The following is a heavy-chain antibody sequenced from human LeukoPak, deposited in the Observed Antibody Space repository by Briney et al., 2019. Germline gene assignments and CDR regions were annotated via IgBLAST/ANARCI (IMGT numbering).Heavy chain of an antibody. V-gene: IGHV3-23*01. CDR3: AKKGVYYYGSGSYYNDAFDI. J-gene: IGHJ3*02. CDR2: ISGSGGST. D-gene: IGHD3-10*01. Sequence: QAGGSLRLSCAASGFTFSSYAMSWVSQAPGKGLEWVSAISGSGGSTYYADSVKGRFTISRDNSKNTLYLQMNSLRAEDTAVYYCAKKGVYYYGSGSYYNDAFDIWGQGTMVTVSS. CDR1: GFTFSSYA.